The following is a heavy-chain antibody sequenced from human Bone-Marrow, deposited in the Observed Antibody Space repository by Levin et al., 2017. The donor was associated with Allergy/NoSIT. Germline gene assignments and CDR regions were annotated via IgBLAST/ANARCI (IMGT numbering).Heavy chain of an antibody. D-gene: IGHD7-27*01. CDR1: GASISSGAYS. J-gene: IGHJ4*02. CDR3: ARGAPWKLGYYFDY. V-gene: IGHV4-30-2*01. CDR2: IYPSGHT. Sequence: SQTLSLTCAVSGASISSGAYSWTWIRQPPGRGLEWIGYIYPSGHTFYNPSLRSRVSLSVDTSKNQFSLRLQSVAAADTAVYFCARGAPWKLGYYFDYWGQGSLVTVSS.